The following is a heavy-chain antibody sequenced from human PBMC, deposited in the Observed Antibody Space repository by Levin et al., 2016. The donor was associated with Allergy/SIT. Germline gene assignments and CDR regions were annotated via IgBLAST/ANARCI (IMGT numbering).Heavy chain of an antibody. CDR1: GYIFNNYD. V-gene: IGHV1-8*01. D-gene: IGHD1-26*01. CDR2: MNPNTGNL. CDR3: ARSSSILHRGRRFDP. Sequence: ASVKVSCKASGYIFNNYDINWVRQATGQGLEWMGWMNPNTGNLGYAQNFQGRVTMTRNTSISMAYMELTSLKPDDTAVYYCARSSSILHRGRRFDPWGQGTLVTVSS. J-gene: IGHJ5*02.